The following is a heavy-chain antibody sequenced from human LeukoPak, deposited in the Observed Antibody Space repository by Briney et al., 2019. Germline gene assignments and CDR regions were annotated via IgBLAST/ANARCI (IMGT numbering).Heavy chain of an antibody. CDR3: ARHVIYGSSGYHRFDY. CDR1: GFTFSDYA. J-gene: IGHJ4*02. CDR2: ISSSGSVI. D-gene: IGHD3-22*01. V-gene: IGHV3-11*04. Sequence: GGSLRLSCAASGFTFSDYAMSWVRQAPGKGLEWLSYISSSGSVIYYADSVKGRFTISRDNAKNSLYLQMNSLRAEDTAVYYCARHVIYGSSGYHRFDYWGQGTLVTVSS.